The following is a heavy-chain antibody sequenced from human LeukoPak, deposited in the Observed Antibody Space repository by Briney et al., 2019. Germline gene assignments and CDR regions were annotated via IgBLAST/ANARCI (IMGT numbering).Heavy chain of an antibody. Sequence: ASVKVSCKASGYSFTSNYIHWVRQAPGQGLEWMGMIYPRDGSTSYAQKFQGRVTVTRDTSTSTVHMELSSLRSEDTAVYYCASNYYDSSGYYYPPDYWGQGTLVTVSS. D-gene: IGHD3-22*01. J-gene: IGHJ4*02. V-gene: IGHV1-46*01. CDR3: ASNYYDSSGYYYPPDY. CDR1: GYSFTSNY. CDR2: IYPRDGST.